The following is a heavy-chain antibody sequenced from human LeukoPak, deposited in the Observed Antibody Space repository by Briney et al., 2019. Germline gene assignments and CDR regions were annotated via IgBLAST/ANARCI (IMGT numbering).Heavy chain of an antibody. CDR2: IYYSGST. CDR1: GGSISSSSYY. CDR3: ARGLERHPPHNWFDP. Sequence: SETLSLTCTVSGGSISSSSYYWGWIRQPPGKGLEWIGSIYYSGSTYYNPSLKSRVTISVDTSKNQFSLKLSSVTAADTAVYYCARGLERHPPHNWFDPWGQGTLVTVSS. D-gene: IGHD1-1*01. V-gene: IGHV4-39*07. J-gene: IGHJ5*02.